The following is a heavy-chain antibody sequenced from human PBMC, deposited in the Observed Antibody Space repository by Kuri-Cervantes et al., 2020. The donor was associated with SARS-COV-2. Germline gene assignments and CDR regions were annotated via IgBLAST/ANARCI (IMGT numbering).Heavy chain of an antibody. CDR3: ARSAGYCSSTSCPGGAGWLALYNWFDP. V-gene: IGHV1-2*02. Sequence: ASVKVSCKASGYTFTGYYMHWVRQAPGQGLEWMGWINPNSGGTNYAQEFQGRVTMTRDTSISTAYMELSRLRSDDTAVYYCARSAGYCSSTSCPGGAGWLALYNWFDPWGQGTLVTVSS. CDR1: GYTFTGYY. J-gene: IGHJ5*02. CDR2: INPNSGGT. D-gene: IGHD2-2*01.